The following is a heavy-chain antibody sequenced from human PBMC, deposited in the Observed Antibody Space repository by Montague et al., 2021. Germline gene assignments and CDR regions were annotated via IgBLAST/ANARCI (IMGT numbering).Heavy chain of an antibody. CDR1: GGSISEFY. CDR3: ARRLGIRAPFDY. J-gene: IGHJ4*02. V-gene: IGHV4-59*08. D-gene: IGHD7-27*01. Sequence: SKTLSLTCTVTGGSISEFYWSWIRLSPEEGLEWIGYIYDSGTTNYNPSLKSRVTISADTSMNQFSLNLRSVTAADTAVYFCARRLGIRAPFDYWGQGTLVTVSS. CDR2: IYDSGTT.